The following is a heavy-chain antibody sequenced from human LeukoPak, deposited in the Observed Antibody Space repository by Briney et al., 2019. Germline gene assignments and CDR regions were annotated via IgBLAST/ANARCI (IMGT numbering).Heavy chain of an antibody. D-gene: IGHD6-13*01. CDR3: ARIYSSSWFLNWFDP. V-gene: IGHV3-53*01. J-gene: IGHJ5*02. CDR2: IYSDNT. Sequence: TGGSLRLSCAASGFTFSSYSMSWVRQAPGKGLEWVSFIYSDNTHYSDSVKGRFTISRDNSKNTLYLQMNSLRAEDTAVYYCARIYSSSWFLNWFDPWGQGTLVTVSS. CDR1: GFTFSSYS.